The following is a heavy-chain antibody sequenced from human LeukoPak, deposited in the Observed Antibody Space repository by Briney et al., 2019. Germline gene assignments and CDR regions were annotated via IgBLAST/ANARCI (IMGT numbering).Heavy chain of an antibody. CDR3: AKVGRDVAAAGPYYFDY. Sequence: GRSLRLSCAASGFTFSSYALSWVRQAPGKGLECISIISESGVITYYADSVKGRFNISRDNSKNTLYLQMNSLRAEDTAVYYCAKVGRDVAAAGPYYFDYWGQGTLVTVSS. D-gene: IGHD6-13*01. V-gene: IGHV3-23*01. J-gene: IGHJ4*02. CDR1: GFTFSSYA. CDR2: ISESGVIT.